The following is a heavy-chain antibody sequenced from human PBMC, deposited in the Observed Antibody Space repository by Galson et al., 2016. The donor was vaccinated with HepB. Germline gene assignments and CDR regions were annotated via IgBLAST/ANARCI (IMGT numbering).Heavy chain of an antibody. CDR1: GYTFISYY. V-gene: IGHV1-46*01. CDR3: ARVWGGNSFYFKD. J-gene: IGHJ1*01. CDR2: INPSDGGT. Sequence: SVKVSCKASGYTFISYYLDWVRQAPGRGLEWMGRINPSDGGTHYTQKFQGRVAMTRDTSTSAVYMELSSLRSEDTAVYYCARVWGGNSFYFKDWGQGTLVTVSS. D-gene: IGHD3-16*01.